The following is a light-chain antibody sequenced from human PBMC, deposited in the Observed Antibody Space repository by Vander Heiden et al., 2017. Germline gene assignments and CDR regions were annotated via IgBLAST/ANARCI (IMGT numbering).Light chain of an antibody. CDR1: QTISSY. J-gene: IGKJ1*01. Sequence: DIQMTQSPSSLSASVGDRVTITCRASQTISSYLNWYQQKPGKAPKLLIYTASSLLSGVPSTFSRTGSRTDFTLSIRMLHPEDLPTSYCQQSASTLGTFGQGTKVEIK. CDR3: QQSASTLGT. V-gene: IGKV1-39*01. CDR2: TAS.